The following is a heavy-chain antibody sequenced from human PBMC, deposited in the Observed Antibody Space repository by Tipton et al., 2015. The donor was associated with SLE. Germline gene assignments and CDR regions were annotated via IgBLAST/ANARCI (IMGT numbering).Heavy chain of an antibody. Sequence: TLSLTCTVSGDFINSGCYYWSWFRQSVGKGVEWIGRIYSLGTTYYNPALKSRVTMSVDTSTNPFSLKLSSVTAADTAVYYCARHDTNYGRNWFDPWGQGTLVTVSS. V-gene: IGHV4-61*02. CDR2: IYSLGTT. CDR1: GDFINSGCYY. D-gene: IGHD2-8*01. CDR3: ARHDTNYGRNWFDP. J-gene: IGHJ5*02.